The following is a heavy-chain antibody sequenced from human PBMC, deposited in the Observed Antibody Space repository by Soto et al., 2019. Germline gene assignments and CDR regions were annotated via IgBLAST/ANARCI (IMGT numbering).Heavy chain of an antibody. J-gene: IGHJ5*02. CDR3: GSVRPSGYVLS. CDR2: VYFSGNT. D-gene: IGHD6-25*01. Sequence: PSETLSLTCTVPGGSLSSYYWTWIRQSPGKGLEWIGYVYFSGNTNYNPSLKSRVTISIDTSNNQFSLRLASVTETDTSFYYCGSVRPSGYVLSWGPGTLVTVSS. CDR1: GGSLSSYY. V-gene: IGHV4-59*08.